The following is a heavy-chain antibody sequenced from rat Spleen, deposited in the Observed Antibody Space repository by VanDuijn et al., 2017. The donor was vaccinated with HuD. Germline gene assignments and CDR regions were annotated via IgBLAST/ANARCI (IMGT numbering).Heavy chain of an antibody. CDR2: ISTGGGNT. D-gene: IGHD5-1*01. J-gene: IGHJ3*01. CDR1: GFTFSNYY. Sequence: EVQLVESGGGLVQPGRSMKLSCAALGFTFSNYYMAWVRQAPTKGLEWVASISTGGGNTYYRDSVKGRFTISRDNAKSTLYLQMDSLRSEDTATYYCAREDWERPRWFAYWGQGTLVTVSS. V-gene: IGHV5-25*01. CDR3: AREDWERPRWFAY.